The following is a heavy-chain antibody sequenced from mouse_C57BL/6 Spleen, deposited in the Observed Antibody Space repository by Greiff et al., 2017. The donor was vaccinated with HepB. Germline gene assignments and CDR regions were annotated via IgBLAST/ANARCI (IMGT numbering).Heavy chain of an antibody. V-gene: IGHV2-2*01. Sequence: VKLQESGPGLVQPSQSLSITCTVSGFSLTSYGVHWVRQSPGKGLEWLGVIWSGGSTDYNAAFISRLSISKDNSKSQVFFKMNSLQADDTAIYYCARRGFHYGSSPFAYWGQGTLVTVSA. CDR2: IWSGGST. J-gene: IGHJ3*01. CDR1: GFSLTSYG. D-gene: IGHD1-1*01. CDR3: ARRGFHYGSSPFAY.